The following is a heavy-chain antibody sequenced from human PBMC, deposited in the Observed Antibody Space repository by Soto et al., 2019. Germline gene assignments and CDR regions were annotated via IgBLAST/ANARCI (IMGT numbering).Heavy chain of an antibody. D-gene: IGHD2-15*01. CDR1: GYPFTSYG. J-gene: IGHJ5*02. CDR3: IYCSGGSCNNWFDP. CDR2: ISAYNGNT. Sequence: GASVKVSCKASGYPFTSYGISWVRQAPGQGLEWMGWISAYNGNTNYAQKLQGRVTMTTDTSTSTAYMELRSLRSDDTAVYYCIYCSGGSCNNWFDPWGQGTLVTVSS. V-gene: IGHV1-18*01.